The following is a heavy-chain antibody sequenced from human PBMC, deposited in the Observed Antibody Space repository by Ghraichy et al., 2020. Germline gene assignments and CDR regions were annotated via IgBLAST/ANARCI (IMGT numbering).Heavy chain of an antibody. V-gene: IGHV1-69*04. CDR2: IIPILGIA. Sequence: SVKVSCKASGGTFSSYAISWVRQAPGQGLEWMGRIIPILGIANYAQKFQGRVTITADKSTSTAYMELSSLRSEDTAVYYCAGDYNAYCGGGCYQLFGAVDIGGQGTMVTVSS. D-gene: IGHD2-21*02. CDR1: GGTFSSYA. CDR3: AGDYNAYCGGGCYQLFGAVDI. J-gene: IGHJ3*02.